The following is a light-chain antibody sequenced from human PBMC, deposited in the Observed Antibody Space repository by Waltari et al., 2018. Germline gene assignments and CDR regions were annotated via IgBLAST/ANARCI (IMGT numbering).Light chain of an antibody. CDR2: DAS. CDR1: QSVSSY. CDR3: QQRSSWPPFT. J-gene: IGKJ2*01. V-gene: IGKV3-11*01. Sequence: EVVLTQSPATLSLSPGERATLSCRASQSVSSYLAWYQQKPGQAPRLLIDDASNRATGIPARFSGSGSGTDFTLTISSLEPEDFAVYYCQQRSSWPPFTFGQGTKLEIK.